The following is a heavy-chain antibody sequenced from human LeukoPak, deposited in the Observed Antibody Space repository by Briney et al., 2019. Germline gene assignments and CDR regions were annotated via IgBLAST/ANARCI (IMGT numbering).Heavy chain of an antibody. Sequence: RPSETLSLTCTVSGGSTSGSYWSWIRQPPGKGLEGIGYIYYSGSTNYNPSLKSRVTISVDTSKNQFSLKVRSVTAADTAVYYCARFKSGPGCSSASCTDFDYWGQGTLVTVSS. CDR2: IYYSGST. CDR3: ARFKSGPGCSSASCTDFDY. J-gene: IGHJ4*02. CDR1: GGSTSGSY. D-gene: IGHD2-2*01. V-gene: IGHV4-59*08.